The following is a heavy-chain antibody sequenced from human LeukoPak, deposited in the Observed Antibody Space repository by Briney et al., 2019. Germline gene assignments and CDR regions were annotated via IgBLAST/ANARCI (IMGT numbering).Heavy chain of an antibody. V-gene: IGHV1-2*06. D-gene: IGHD6-19*01. CDR1: GYTFTGYY. CDR3: ARDFRASSGWYIKNYWFDP. J-gene: IGHJ5*02. Sequence: ASGKVSCKASGYTFTGYYMHWVRQAPGQGLEWMGRINANSGGTNYAQKFQGRVTMTRDTSISTAYMELSRLRSDDTAVYYCARDFRASSGWYIKNYWFDPWGQGTLVSVSP. CDR2: INANSGGT.